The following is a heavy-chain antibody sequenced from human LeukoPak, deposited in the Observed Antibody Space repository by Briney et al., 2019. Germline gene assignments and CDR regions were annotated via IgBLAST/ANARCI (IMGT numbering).Heavy chain of an antibody. V-gene: IGHV3-33*01. CDR1: GYTFSSYS. J-gene: IGHJ6*02. Sequence: GGSLTLFCAACGYTFSSYSMHWVRQAPGKGPEGVADICYDGSKKYYADSVKGRFTISRDNSKNTLYLQMNSLRAEDTAVYYCASESGCSSTSCYTLPSYYYYGMDVWGPGTMVTVSS. CDR3: ASESGCSSTSCYTLPSYYYYGMDV. CDR2: ICYDGSKK. D-gene: IGHD2-2*02.